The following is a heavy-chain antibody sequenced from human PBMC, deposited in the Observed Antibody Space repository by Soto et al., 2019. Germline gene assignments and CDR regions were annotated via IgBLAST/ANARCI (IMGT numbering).Heavy chain of an antibody. CDR3: AKDRTIASRTFDS. Sequence: PRLSCTASGFTFSDHGMHWVRQAPGKGLEWVASISGSVGSTFYADSVKGRFTISRDNYLNTLDLQMNSLRAEDTAVYYCAKDRTIASRTFDSWGQGAMVTVSS. CDR2: ISGSVGST. J-gene: IGHJ4*02. V-gene: IGHV3-23*01. CDR1: GFTFSDHG. D-gene: IGHD6-6*01.